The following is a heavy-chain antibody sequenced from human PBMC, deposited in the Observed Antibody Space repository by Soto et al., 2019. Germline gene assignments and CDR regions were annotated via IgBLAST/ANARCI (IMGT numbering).Heavy chain of an antibody. Sequence: AGSLRLSCAASGFTFSSYAMSWVRQAPGKGLEWVSAISGSGGSTYYADSVKGRFTISRDNSKNTLYLQMNSLRAEDTAVYYCEKDIVVVVAANGFDYWGQGPLVTVYS. D-gene: IGHD2-15*01. CDR1: GFTFSSYA. J-gene: IGHJ4*02. V-gene: IGHV3-23*01. CDR2: ISGSGGST. CDR3: EKDIVVVVAANGFDY.